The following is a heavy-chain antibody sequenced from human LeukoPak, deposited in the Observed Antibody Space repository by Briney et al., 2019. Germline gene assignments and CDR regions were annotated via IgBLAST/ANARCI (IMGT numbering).Heavy chain of an antibody. CDR3: ARVNPDYGDNHFDY. CDR2: IKQDGNAK. D-gene: IGHD4-17*01. CDR1: GFTFSSYW. Sequence: GGSLRLSCAASGFTFSSYWMTWVRQAPGMGLEWVANIKQDGNAKFYVDSVKGRFTISRDNAKNPLYLQMNSLRAEDTAMYYCARVNPDYGDNHFDYWGQGSLVTVSS. V-gene: IGHV3-7*01. J-gene: IGHJ4*02.